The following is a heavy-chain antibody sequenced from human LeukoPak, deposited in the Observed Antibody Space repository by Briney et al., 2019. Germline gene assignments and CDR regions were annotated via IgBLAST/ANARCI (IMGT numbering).Heavy chain of an antibody. CDR3: SPSRAAGGKTDY. J-gene: IGHJ4*01. Sequence: PGGSLRLSCAGAGFAVTTNHMTWVRQAPGKGLECVSIIYNTGDTFYEDSVRGRFTISRDISTNTVDLLMNSLRPEDTAVYYCSPSRAAGGKTDYWGHGTLVTVYS. CDR2: IYNTGDT. CDR1: GFAVTTNH. D-gene: IGHD3-16*01. V-gene: IGHV3-53*01.